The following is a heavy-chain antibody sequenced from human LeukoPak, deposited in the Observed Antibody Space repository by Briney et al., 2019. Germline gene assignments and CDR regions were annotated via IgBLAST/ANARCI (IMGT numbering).Heavy chain of an antibody. V-gene: IGHV3-23*01. Sequence: GGSLRLSCAASGFTFTSYALSWVRQAPGKGLEWVSAISGSGISTSYADSVKGRFTISRDNSKNTLYLQMNSLRAEDTAVYYCARSGPPKFGWFDPWGQGTLVTVSS. CDR1: GFTFTSYA. D-gene: IGHD3-10*01. CDR2: ISGSGIST. J-gene: IGHJ5*02. CDR3: ARSGPPKFGWFDP.